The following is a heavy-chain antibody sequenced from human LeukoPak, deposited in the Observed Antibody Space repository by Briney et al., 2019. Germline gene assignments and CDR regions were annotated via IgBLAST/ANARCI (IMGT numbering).Heavy chain of an antibody. V-gene: IGHV3-21*01. CDR1: GFTFSRYN. CDR3: ARVWSPPYTSNWPSYFDW. CDR2: ISSSSSYI. D-gene: IGHD6-13*01. Sequence: PGGSLRLSCAASGFTFSRYNLNWVRQAPGKGLEWVSSISSSSSYIYYADSVKGRFTISRDNTKKSLFLQMDSLRAEDTAIYYCARVWSPPYTSNWPSYFDWWGQGTLVTVSS. J-gene: IGHJ4*02.